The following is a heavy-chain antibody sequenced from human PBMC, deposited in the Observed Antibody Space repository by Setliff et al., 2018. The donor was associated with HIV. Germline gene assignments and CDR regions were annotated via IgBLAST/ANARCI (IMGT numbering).Heavy chain of an antibody. CDR3: AREGTPVYYYDRSENAFDI. J-gene: IGHJ3*02. V-gene: IGHV1-3*01. CDR1: GYTFISYA. D-gene: IGHD3-22*01. Sequence: ASVKVSCKASGYTFISYAMHLVRQAPGQRLEWMGWINAGNGNTKYSQKFQGRVTITRDTSAYTAYMELSSLRSEDTAVYYCAREGTPVYYYDRSENAFDIWGQGTMVTVSS. CDR2: INAGNGNT.